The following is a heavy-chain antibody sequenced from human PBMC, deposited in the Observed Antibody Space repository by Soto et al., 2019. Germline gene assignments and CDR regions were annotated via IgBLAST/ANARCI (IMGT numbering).Heavy chain of an antibody. CDR1: GGSISSSSYY. CDR2: IYYSGST. CDR3: ARSYYDFWSGRPHYYYYYGMGV. D-gene: IGHD3-3*01. J-gene: IGHJ6*02. V-gene: IGHV4-39*01. Sequence: SETLSLTCTVSGGSISSSSYYWGWIRQPPGKGLEWIGSIYYSGSTYYNPSLKSRVTISVDTSKNQFSLKLSSVTAADTAVYYCARSYYDFWSGRPHYYYYYGMGVWGQGTTVT.